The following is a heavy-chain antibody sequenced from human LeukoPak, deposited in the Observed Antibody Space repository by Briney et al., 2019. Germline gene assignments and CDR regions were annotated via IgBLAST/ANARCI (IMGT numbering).Heavy chain of an antibody. V-gene: IGHV3-33*01. CDR3: ARDPYAGMITFGGVIAPNPYFDY. J-gene: IGHJ4*02. CDR2: IWYDGSNK. D-gene: IGHD3-16*02. Sequence: GGSLRLSCAATGFTFSSYGMHWVRQAPGKGLEWVAVIWYDGSNKYYADSVKGRFTISRDNSKNTLYLQMNSLRAEDTAVYYCARDPYAGMITFGGVIAPNPYFDYWGQGTLVTVSS. CDR1: GFTFSSYG.